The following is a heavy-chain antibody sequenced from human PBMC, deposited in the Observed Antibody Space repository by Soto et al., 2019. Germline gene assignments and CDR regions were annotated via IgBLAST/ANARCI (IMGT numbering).Heavy chain of an antibody. J-gene: IGHJ4*02. CDR2: INTRSNYI. CDR1: GFTFSPYT. Sequence: ESGGGLVKPGGSLRLSCAASGFTFSPYTMNWVRQAPGKGLEWVSSINTRSNYIYYADSVKGRFTISRDNAKNSLYLQMNSLRAEDSAVYFCVREDGIVGSTSAFDYWGQGTLFTVSS. CDR3: VREDGIVGSTSAFDY. D-gene: IGHD1-26*01. V-gene: IGHV3-21*01.